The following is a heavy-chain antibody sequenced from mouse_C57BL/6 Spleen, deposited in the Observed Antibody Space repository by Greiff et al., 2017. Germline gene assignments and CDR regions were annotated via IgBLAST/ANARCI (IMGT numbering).Heavy chain of an antibody. CDR1: GYAFSSYW. CDR3: ARSRRYYAMDY. J-gene: IGHJ4*01. CDR2: LYPGDGDT. Sequence: VQLQQSGAELVKPGASVKISCKASGYAFSSYWINWVKQRPGKGLEWIGQLYPGDGDTNYNGKFKGKDTLTADKSSSTAYMQLSSLTSEDSAVXFCARSRRYYAMDYWGQGTSVTVSA. V-gene: IGHV1-80*01.